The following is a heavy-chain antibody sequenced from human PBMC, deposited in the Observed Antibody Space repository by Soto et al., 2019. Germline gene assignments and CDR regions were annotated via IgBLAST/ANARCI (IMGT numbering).Heavy chain of an antibody. V-gene: IGHV3-48*01. CDR2: IRSSGSPT. CDR1: GFTISSYS. Sequence: EVQLVESGGGLVQPGGSLRLSCAASGFTISSYSMNWVRQAPGKGLEWVAYIRSSGSPTHYADSVKGRFTISRDIAQNSLYLQMNSLRAEDTAVYYCARDPHSLDCWGQGTLVTVSS. J-gene: IGHJ4*02. D-gene: IGHD2-21*01. CDR3: ARDPHSLDC.